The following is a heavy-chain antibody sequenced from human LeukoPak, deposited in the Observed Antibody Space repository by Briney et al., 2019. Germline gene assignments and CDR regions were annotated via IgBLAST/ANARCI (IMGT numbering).Heavy chain of an antibody. V-gene: IGHV4-59*08. Sequence: PSETLSLTCTVSGDSISSYYWSWIRQPPGKGLEWIGYIYYSGGTDYNPSLKSRVTMSLDTSKNQFSLKVRSVTAADTAVYYCARPLGNGFTYWYFDLWGRGTLVTVSS. J-gene: IGHJ2*01. CDR2: IYYSGGT. CDR3: ARPLGNGFTYWYFDL. D-gene: IGHD5-24*01. CDR1: GDSISSYY.